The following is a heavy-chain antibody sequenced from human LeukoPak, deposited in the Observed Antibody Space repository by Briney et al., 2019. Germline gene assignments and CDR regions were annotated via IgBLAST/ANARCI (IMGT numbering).Heavy chain of an antibody. CDR3: ATDYYASGSYYRLFY. Sequence: GGSLRLSCGASGFTFSSYWMHWVRQAPGKGLVWVSGINSDGGTTTYADSVKGRFTISRDNAKNTLYLQMNNLRAEDTAVYYCATDYYASGSYYRLFYWGQGTLVTVSS. J-gene: IGHJ4*02. CDR2: INSDGGTT. CDR1: GFTFSSYW. D-gene: IGHD3-10*01. V-gene: IGHV3-74*01.